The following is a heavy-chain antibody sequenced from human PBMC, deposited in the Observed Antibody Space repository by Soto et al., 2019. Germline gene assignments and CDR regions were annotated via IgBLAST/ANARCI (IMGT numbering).Heavy chain of an antibody. CDR1: GFTFSSYS. V-gene: IGHV3-21*01. Sequence: GGSLRLSCAASGFTFSSYSMNWVRQAPGKGLEWVSSISSSSSYIYYADSVKGRFTISRDNAKNSLYLQMNSLRAEDTAVYYCARVGPYYYYMDVWGKGTTVTVSS. CDR2: ISSSSSYI. CDR3: ARVGPYYYYMDV. J-gene: IGHJ6*03.